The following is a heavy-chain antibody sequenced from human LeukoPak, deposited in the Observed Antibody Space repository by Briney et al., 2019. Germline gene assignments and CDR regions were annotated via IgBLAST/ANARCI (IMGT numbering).Heavy chain of an antibody. CDR2: LYYSGST. CDR1: GGSISSSSYS. Sequence: SETLSLTCTVSGGSISSSSYSWGWIRQPPRKGLEWIGSLYYSGSTHYSPSLKSRVTISVDTSKNQFSLNLSSVTAADPAMYYCARQNPLNWFDPWGQGTLVTVSS. V-gene: IGHV4-39*01. J-gene: IGHJ5*02. CDR3: ARQNPLNWFDP.